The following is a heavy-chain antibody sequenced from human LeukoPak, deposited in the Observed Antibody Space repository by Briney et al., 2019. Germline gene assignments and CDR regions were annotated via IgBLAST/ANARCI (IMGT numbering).Heavy chain of an antibody. CDR3: APSLGYAKNAFDI. CDR2: IYATTGST. V-gene: IGHV4-4*07. CDR1: GGAMRDYY. D-gene: IGHD3-16*01. J-gene: IGHJ3*02. Sequence: PSETLSLTCTVSGGAMRDYYWTWIRQPVGKGLEWIGQIYATTGSTNYNPSLFSRISMSIDTSKNQISLKVRSVTAADTAVYYCAPSLGYAKNAFDIWGQGTMVTVSS.